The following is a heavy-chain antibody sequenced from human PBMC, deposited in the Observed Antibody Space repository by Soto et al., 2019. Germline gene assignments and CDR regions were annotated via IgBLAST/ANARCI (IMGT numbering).Heavy chain of an antibody. CDR3: ARGRYYGSGSFSYYYYYYGMDV. V-gene: IGHV1-18*01. Sequence: QVQLVQSGAEVKKPGASVKVSCKASGYTFTSYGISWVRQAPGQGLEWMGWISAYNGNTNYAQKLQGRVTMTTDTSTSTADMELRSLRSDDTAVYYCARGRYYGSGSFSYYYYYYGMDVWGQGTTVTVSS. D-gene: IGHD3-10*01. CDR1: GYTFTSYG. J-gene: IGHJ6*02. CDR2: ISAYNGNT.